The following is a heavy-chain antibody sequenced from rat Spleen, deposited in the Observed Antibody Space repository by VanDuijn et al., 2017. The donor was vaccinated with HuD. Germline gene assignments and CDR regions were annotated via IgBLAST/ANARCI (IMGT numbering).Heavy chain of an antibody. CDR3: ARHGGLRNWFAY. V-gene: IGHV5S13*01. CDR1: GFTFSDYD. CDR2: ISTAGTNT. Sequence: EVQLVESGGGLVQPGKSLKLSCAASGFTFSDYDMAWVRQAPTRGLEWIASISTAGTNTYYRDSVKGRFTISRDDAKSTQFLLMDSLRSEDTATYYCARHGGLRNWFAYWGQGTLVTVSS. D-gene: IGHD4-1*01. J-gene: IGHJ3*01.